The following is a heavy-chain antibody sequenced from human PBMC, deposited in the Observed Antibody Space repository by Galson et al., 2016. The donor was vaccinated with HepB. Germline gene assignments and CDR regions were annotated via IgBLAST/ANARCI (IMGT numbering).Heavy chain of an antibody. CDR2: IAVHTGNT. CDR1: TFSHYG. D-gene: IGHD1-1*01. J-gene: IGHJ4*02. Sequence: TFSHYGITWVRQAPGQGLEWMGWIAVHTGNTNYAQKVEGRVTMTTDPVTNTAYMELRSLTSYDTAVYYCARGGGRGGSDYWGQGTLVTVTS. CDR3: ARGGGRGGSDY. V-gene: IGHV1-18*01.